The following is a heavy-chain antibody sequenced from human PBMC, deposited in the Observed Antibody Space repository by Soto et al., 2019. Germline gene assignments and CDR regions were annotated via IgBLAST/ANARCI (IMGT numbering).Heavy chain of an antibody. CDR3: ATSNGYCSGAGCYSSTFHY. V-gene: IGHV4-31*03. CDR1: GGSITSGGYY. J-gene: IGHJ4*02. D-gene: IGHD2-15*01. CDR2: IYYTGGT. Sequence: QVQLQESGPGLLKPSQTLSLTCTVSGGSITSGGYYWSWVRQHPGKGLEWLAYIYYTGGTYYNPSLRSRLDISVDASKNQFSLYLASVTAADTAVYYCATSNGYCSGAGCYSSTFHYWGQGTLVTVSS.